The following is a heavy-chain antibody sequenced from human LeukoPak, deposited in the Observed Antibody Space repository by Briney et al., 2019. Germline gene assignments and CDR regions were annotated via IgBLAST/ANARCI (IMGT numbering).Heavy chain of an antibody. J-gene: IGHJ3*02. V-gene: IGHV3-21*01. D-gene: IGHD3-22*01. CDR3: ARGRWDDSDASDI. CDR1: GFTFSSYS. Sequence: GGSLRLSCAASGFTFSSYSMNWVRQAPGKGLEWVSSISSSSSYIYYADSVKGRFTISRDNAKNSLYLQMNSLRAEDTAVYYCARGRWDDSDASDIWGQGTMVTVSS. CDR2: ISSSSSYI.